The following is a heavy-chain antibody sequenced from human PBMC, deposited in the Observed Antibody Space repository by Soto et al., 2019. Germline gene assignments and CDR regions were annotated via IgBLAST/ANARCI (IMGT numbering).Heavy chain of an antibody. J-gene: IGHJ4*02. CDR3: ARGAEGGDFWSGYYTGLDY. CDR1: GGSISRGGYY. D-gene: IGHD3-3*01. Sequence: TSETLSLTCTFSGGSISRGGYYWGWIRQHPGKGLEWIGYIYYSGSTYYNPSLKSRVTISVDTSKNQFSLKLSSVTAADTAVYYCARGAEGGDFWSGYYTGLDYWGQGTLVTVSS. CDR2: IYYSGST. V-gene: IGHV4-31*03.